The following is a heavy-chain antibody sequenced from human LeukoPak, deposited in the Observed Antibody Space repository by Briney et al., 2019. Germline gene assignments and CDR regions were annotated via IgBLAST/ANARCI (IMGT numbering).Heavy chain of an antibody. J-gene: IGHJ4*02. CDR3: AKLDSGSYWSPYYFDY. D-gene: IGHD1-26*01. V-gene: IGHV3-23*01. CDR1: GFTFSSHG. Sequence: GGSLRLSCGASGFTFSSHGMNWVRQAPGKGLEWVSGISPSGGITYYTDSVKGRFTISRDNSKNTLYLQMNSLRAEDTAVYYCAKLDSGSYWSPYYFDYWGQGTLVTVSS. CDR2: ISPSGGIT.